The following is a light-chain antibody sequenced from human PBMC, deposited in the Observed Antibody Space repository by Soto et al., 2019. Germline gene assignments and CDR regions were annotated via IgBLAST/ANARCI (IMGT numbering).Light chain of an antibody. CDR3: GSYSSSSTLYV. Sequence: QSVLTQPASVSGSTRQSITISCTGTSSEVGGSNYVSWYQQHPGKAPKLMIYDVSNRPSGVSNRFSGSKSGNTASLTISGLQAEDEADYYCGSYSSSSTLYVFGTGTKLTVL. CDR2: DVS. V-gene: IGLV2-14*03. CDR1: SSEVGGSNY. J-gene: IGLJ1*01.